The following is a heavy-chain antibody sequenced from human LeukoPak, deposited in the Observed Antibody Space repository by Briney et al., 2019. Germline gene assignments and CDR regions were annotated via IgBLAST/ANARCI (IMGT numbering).Heavy chain of an antibody. Sequence: SQTLSLTCTVSGGSISSGEYYWSWIRQPPGKGLEWIGYFSYTGSTYYNPSVKSRVSISVDTSKNQFSLKLTSVTAADTAVYYCARALNGYFYVFDSWGQGTLVTVSS. CDR1: GGSISSGEYY. D-gene: IGHD5-18*01. J-gene: IGHJ4*02. V-gene: IGHV4-30-4*01. CDR3: ARALNGYFYVFDS. CDR2: FSYTGST.